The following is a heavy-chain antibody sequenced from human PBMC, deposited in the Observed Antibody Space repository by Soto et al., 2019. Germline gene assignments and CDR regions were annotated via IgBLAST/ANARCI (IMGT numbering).Heavy chain of an antibody. CDR3: ARVKNYDFWSGYSPYGMDV. J-gene: IGHJ6*04. D-gene: IGHD3-3*01. V-gene: IGHV1-18*04. CDR2: ISAYNGNT. CDR1: GYTFTSYG. Sequence: ASVKVSCKASGYTFTSYGISWVRQAPGQGLEWMGWISAYNGNTNYAQRLQGRATMTTDTSTSTAYMELRSLRSDDTAVYYCARVKNYDFWSGYSPYGMDVWGEGTTVTVSS.